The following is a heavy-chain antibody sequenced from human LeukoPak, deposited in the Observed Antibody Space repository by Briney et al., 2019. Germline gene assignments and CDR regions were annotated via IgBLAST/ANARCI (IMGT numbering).Heavy chain of an antibody. CDR2: IYPGDSDT. V-gene: IGHV5-51*01. Sequence: GESLKISCQGSGYSFSNYYIAWVRQMPGKGLEWRGIIYPGDSDTRYSPSFQGQVTISADKSISTAYLQWSSLKASDTAMYYCARHEYPGIAAADAFDIWGQGTMVTVSS. D-gene: IGHD6-13*01. J-gene: IGHJ3*02. CDR1: GYSFSNYY. CDR3: ARHEYPGIAAADAFDI.